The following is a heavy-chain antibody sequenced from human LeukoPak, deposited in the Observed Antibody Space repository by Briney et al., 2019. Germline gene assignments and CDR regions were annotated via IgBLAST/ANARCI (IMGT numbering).Heavy chain of an antibody. CDR2: ISSDGSKK. J-gene: IGHJ6*02. CDR3: ARDCDGGSSGYYSGYYCYYGMDV. V-gene: IGHV3-33*01. CDR1: GFTFSSYG. D-gene: IGHD3-22*01. Sequence: PGRSLRLSCAASGFTFSSYGMYWVRQAPGKGLEWVAVISSDGSKKDYAVAVKGRFIISRDTSKNTLYLQMNSLRAEDTAVYYCARDCDGGSSGYYSGYYCYYGMDVWGRGTTVTVSS.